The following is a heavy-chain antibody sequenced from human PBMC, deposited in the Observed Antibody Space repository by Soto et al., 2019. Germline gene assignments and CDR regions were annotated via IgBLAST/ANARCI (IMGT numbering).Heavy chain of an antibody. CDR1: GGSFSGYY. V-gene: IGHV4-30-4*08. J-gene: IGHJ5*02. CDR3: ARERPDGARLDP. CDR2: IYYSGST. D-gene: IGHD6-6*01. Sequence: SETLSLTCAVHGGSFSGYYWDWIRQPPGKGLEWIGYIYYSGSTYYNPSLKSRVTISVDTSKSQFSLKLTSVTAADTAVYYCARERPDGARLDPWGQGTLVTVSS.